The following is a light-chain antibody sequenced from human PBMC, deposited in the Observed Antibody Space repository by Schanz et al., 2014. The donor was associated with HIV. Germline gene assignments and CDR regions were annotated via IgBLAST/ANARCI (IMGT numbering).Light chain of an antibody. Sequence: QSLLAQPPSVSGAPGQRVTISCTGSSSNIGADYDVHWYQLLPGTAPKLLIFDNTNRPSGVPARFSASKSGTSASLAITGLQTGDEADYYCGTWDSSLSGVVFGGGTKLTVL. CDR2: DNT. J-gene: IGLJ2*01. V-gene: IGLV1-40*01. CDR1: SSNIGADYD. CDR3: GTWDSSLSGVV.